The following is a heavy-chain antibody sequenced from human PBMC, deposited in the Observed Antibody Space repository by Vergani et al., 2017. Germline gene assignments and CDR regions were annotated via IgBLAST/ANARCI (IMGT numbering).Heavy chain of an antibody. D-gene: IGHD5/OR15-5a*01. CDR1: GFTFSEAW. J-gene: IGHJ5*02. CDR2: IRSVSDGGTA. V-gene: IGHV3-15*01. CDR3: TTVRVGVSTAILPARMSVKS. Sequence: EVQLVESGGGLVKPGGSLRLSCAASGFTFSEAWMSWVRQAPGKGLEWVGRIRSVSDGGTADYAESVKGRFTISRDDSKNMVYLQMNSLKTEDTAVYYCTTVRVGVSTAILPARMSVKSWGQGTLITVSS.